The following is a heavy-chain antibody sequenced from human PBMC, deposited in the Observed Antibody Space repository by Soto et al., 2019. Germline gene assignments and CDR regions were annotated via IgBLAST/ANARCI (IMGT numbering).Heavy chain of an antibody. Sequence: GGSLRLSCAASGFTFSSYGMHWVRQAPGKGLEWVAVIWYDGSNKYYADSVKGRFTISRDNSKNTLYLQMNSLRAEDTAVYYCARDSSDLVAGDHQGMDVWGQGTTVTVSS. CDR3: ARDSSDLVAGDHQGMDV. CDR1: GFTFSSYG. J-gene: IGHJ6*02. CDR2: IWYDGSNK. V-gene: IGHV3-33*01. D-gene: IGHD6-19*01.